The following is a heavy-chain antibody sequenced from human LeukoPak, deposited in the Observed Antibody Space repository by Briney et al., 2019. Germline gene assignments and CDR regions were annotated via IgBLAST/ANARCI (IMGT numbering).Heavy chain of an antibody. CDR3: ARLGETPITGTLFNWFDP. CDR2: ITQAGSVV. V-gene: IGHV3-7*01. J-gene: IGHJ5*02. Sequence: GGSLRLSCAASGFTFSTYSMSWLRQAPGKGLEWVSNITQAGSVVKYADSVKGRFTISRDNADNSVYLQIDNLRAEDTAIYYCARLGETPITGTLFNWFDPWGQGTGVTVS. CDR1: GFTFSTYS. D-gene: IGHD3-16*01.